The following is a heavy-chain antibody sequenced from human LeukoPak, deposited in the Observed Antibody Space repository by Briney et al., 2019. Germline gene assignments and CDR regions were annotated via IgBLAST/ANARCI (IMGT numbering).Heavy chain of an antibody. CDR3: AKDSARWLQSYFDH. D-gene: IGHD5-24*01. CDR1: GFIFSNYG. V-gene: IGHV3-30*02. CDR2: VRYDESNK. J-gene: IGHJ4*02. Sequence: GESLRLSRAASGFIFSNYGIHWVRQAPGKGLEWVSFVRYDESNKYYADSVKGRFTISRDNSKNTVYLQMNSLRPEDTAVYYCAKDSARWLQSYFDHWGQGILVTVSS.